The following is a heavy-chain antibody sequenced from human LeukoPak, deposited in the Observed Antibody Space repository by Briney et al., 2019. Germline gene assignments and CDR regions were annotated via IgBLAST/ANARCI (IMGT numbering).Heavy chain of an antibody. Sequence: GGSLRLSCTSFGFTFGDYAMSWVRQAPGKGLERVGFIRSKTYGGTTEYAASVKGRFTISRDDSKSIAYLQMNSLKTEDTAVYYCTRGEGNVWGSYRFDYWGQGTLVTVSS. CDR3: TRGEGNVWGSYRFDY. D-gene: IGHD3-16*02. J-gene: IGHJ4*02. CDR2: IRSKTYGGTT. CDR1: GFTFGDYA. V-gene: IGHV3-49*04.